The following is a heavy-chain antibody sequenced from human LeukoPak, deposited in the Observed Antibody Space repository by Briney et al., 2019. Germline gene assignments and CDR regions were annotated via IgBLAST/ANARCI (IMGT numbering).Heavy chain of an antibody. CDR3: ARGPRTGTKVYYYYYMDV. V-gene: IGHV1-8*01. CDR1: GYTFTSYD. D-gene: IGHD1-1*01. Sequence: GASVKVSCKASGYTFTSYDINWVRQATGQGLEWMGWMNPNSGNTGYAQKFQGRVTMTRNTSISTAYMELSSLRSEDTAVYYCARGPRTGTKVYYYYYMDVWGKGTTVTVSS. J-gene: IGHJ6*03. CDR2: MNPNSGNT.